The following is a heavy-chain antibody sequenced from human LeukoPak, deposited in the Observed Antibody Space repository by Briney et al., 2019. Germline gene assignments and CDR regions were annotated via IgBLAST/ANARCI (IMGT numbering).Heavy chain of an antibody. D-gene: IGHD5-18*01. Sequence: GGSLRLSCAASGLTLSGYWMHWVRQALGKGLVWVSRIKGDASSTSYAHSVKGRFTISTDNAKSTPYLQMNSLRVEDTAVYYFARARGNTYGYFEYWGQGTLVTFSS. CDR1: GLTLSGYW. CDR2: IKGDASST. J-gene: IGHJ4*02. V-gene: IGHV3-74*01. CDR3: ARARGNTYGYFEY.